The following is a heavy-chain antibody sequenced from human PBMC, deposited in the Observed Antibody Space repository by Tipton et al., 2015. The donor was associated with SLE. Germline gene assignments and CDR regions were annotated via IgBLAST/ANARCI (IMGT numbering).Heavy chain of an antibody. V-gene: IGHV4-39*07. Sequence: TLSLTCTVSSGSISSSDYYWGWIRQPPGKGLEWIGSIYYSGSTYYNPSLQSRITMSVDTSKNHFSLKLISVTAADTAVYYCAREFLNPVTTVHYYFDLWGRGTLVTVSS. J-gene: IGHJ2*01. CDR1: SGSISSSDYY. D-gene: IGHD4-11*01. CDR2: IYYSGST. CDR3: AREFLNPVTTVHYYFDL.